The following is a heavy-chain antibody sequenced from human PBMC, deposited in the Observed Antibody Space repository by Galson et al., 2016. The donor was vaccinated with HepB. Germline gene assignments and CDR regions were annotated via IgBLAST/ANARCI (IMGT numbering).Heavy chain of an antibody. V-gene: IGHV2-26*01. Sequence: PALVKPPQTLTLTCTVSGFSLSNPRMGVSWIRQPPGKALEWLAHIFSNDEKSYSTSLKNRLAISRDTSKSQVVLTMTNMDPLDTATYYCARGLMLGYSYDELDAWGQGTLVTVSS. CDR3: ARGLMLGYSYDELDA. CDR2: IFSNDEK. D-gene: IGHD5-18*01. J-gene: IGHJ1*01. CDR1: GFSLSNPRMG.